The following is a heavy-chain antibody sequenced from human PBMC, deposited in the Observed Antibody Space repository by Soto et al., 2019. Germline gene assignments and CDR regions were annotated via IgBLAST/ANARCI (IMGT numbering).Heavy chain of an antibody. J-gene: IGHJ4*02. CDR1: GFTFSDHY. D-gene: IGHD3-22*01. Sequence: EVQLVESGGGLVQPGGSLRLSCAASGFTFSDHYMDWVRQAPGKGLEWVARSRNKARSYTTEYAASVKGRFTISRDDSKNSLYLQMNSLKTEDTAVYYCARGHDPSGFYPYFDYWGQGTLVTVSS. CDR2: SRNKARSYTT. V-gene: IGHV3-72*01. CDR3: ARGHDPSGFYPYFDY.